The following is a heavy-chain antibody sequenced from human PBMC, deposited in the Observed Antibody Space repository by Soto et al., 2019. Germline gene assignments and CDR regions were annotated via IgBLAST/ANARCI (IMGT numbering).Heavy chain of an antibody. CDR1: GFTFSSYA. V-gene: IGHV3-23*01. CDR2: ISGSGGST. D-gene: IGHD3-22*01. J-gene: IGHJ4*02. CDR3: AKRGEYYYDSSGYHFDY. Sequence: GGSLRLSCAASGFTFSSYAMSWVRQAPGKGLEWVSAISGSGGSTYYADSVKGRFTISRDNSKNTLYLQMNSLRAEDTAVYYCAKRGEYYYDSSGYHFDYWGQGTLVTVSS.